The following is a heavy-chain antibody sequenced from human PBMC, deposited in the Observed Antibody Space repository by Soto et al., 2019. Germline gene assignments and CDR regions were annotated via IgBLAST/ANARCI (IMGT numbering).Heavy chain of an antibody. CDR2: IDPSDSYS. Sequence: PGESLKISCKGSGYSFTSYWISWVRQMPGKGLEWMGRIDPSDSYSNYSPSFQGHVTISADKSISTAYLQWSSLKASDTAMYYCATLSMSTSGWSSHFDYWGQGALVTVPS. D-gene: IGHD6-19*01. J-gene: IGHJ4*02. CDR1: GYSFTSYW. CDR3: ATLSMSTSGWSSHFDY. V-gene: IGHV5-10-1*01.